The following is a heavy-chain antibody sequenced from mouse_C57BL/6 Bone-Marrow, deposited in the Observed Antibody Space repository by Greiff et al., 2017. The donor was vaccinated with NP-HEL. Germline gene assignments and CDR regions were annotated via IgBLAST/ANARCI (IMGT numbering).Heavy chain of an antibody. CDR2: IDPENGDT. D-gene: IGHD2-3*01. CDR3: TSIYDGYPWFAY. CDR1: GFNIKDDY. Sequence: DVKLQESGAELVRPGASVKLSCTASGFNIKDDYMHWVKQRPEQGLEWIGWIDPENGDTEYASKFQGKATITADTSSNTAYLQLSSLTSEDTAVYYCTSIYDGYPWFAYWGQGTLVTVSA. J-gene: IGHJ3*01. V-gene: IGHV14-4*01.